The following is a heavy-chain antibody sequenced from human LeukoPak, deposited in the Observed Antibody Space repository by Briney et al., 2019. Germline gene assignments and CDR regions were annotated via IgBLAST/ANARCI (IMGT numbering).Heavy chain of an antibody. CDR3: ARGSDTAMVMGGYYFDY. D-gene: IGHD5-18*01. Sequence: PSETLSLTCTVSGGSISSSSYYWGWIRQPPGKGLEWIGSIYYSGSTYYNPSLKSRVTISVDTSKNQFSLKLNSVTAADTAVYYCARGSDTAMVMGGYYFDYWGQGTLVTVSS. CDR1: GGSISSSSYY. J-gene: IGHJ4*02. CDR2: IYYSGST. V-gene: IGHV4-39*07.